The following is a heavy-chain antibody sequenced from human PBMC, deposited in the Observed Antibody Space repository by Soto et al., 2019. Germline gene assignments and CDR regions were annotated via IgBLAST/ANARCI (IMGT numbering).Heavy chain of an antibody. CDR3: TTDSILAPLLH. D-gene: IGHD3-3*02. Sequence: PGGSLRLSCAASGFTFSGSAMHWVRQASGKGLEWVGRIRSKANNYATAYTASVEGRFTISRDDSKNTAHLQMNSLKTEDTAVYYCTTDSILAPLLHWGQGTLVTVSS. V-gene: IGHV3-73*01. J-gene: IGHJ4*02. CDR1: GFTFSGSA. CDR2: IRSKANNYAT.